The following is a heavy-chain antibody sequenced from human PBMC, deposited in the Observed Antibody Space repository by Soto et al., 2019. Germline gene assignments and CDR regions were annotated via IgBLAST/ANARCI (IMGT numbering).Heavy chain of an antibody. V-gene: IGHV3-23*01. CDR2: INANGDNT. CDR3: AIQAEGRLAPFDY. CDR1: GFTFSSFA. D-gene: IGHD3-10*01. J-gene: IGHJ4*02. Sequence: EVKLLESGGGSAQPGESLRLSCVGSGFTFSSFAVTWVRRAPGRGLEWASTINANGDNTYYADSVKGRFTISRDNSRNTLFLQMNALRVEDTAMYYCAIQAEGRLAPFDYWGQGTLVTVSS.